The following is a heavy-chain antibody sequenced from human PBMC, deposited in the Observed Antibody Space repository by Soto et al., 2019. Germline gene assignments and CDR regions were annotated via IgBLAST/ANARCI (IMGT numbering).Heavy chain of an antibody. CDR3: TRSRGYCSANSCLDFDY. CDR2: FYPGDSNI. V-gene: IGHV5-51*01. J-gene: IGHJ4*02. D-gene: IGHD2-15*01. CDR1: GYSFTTYW. Sequence: PGESLKISCKGSGYSFTTYWIGWVRQMPGRGLEWMGMFYPGDSNIKYSPSFQGQVTISADKSISTAYLQWSSLKASDTAMYYCTRSRGYCSANSCLDFDYWGQGFLVTVYS.